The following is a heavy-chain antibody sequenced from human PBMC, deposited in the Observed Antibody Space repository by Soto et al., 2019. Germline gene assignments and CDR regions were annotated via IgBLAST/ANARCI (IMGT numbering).Heavy chain of an antibody. J-gene: IGHJ4*02. CDR3: AKGWTYYRQAFDY. V-gene: IGHV5-51*01. Sequence: GESQQVSCKASGYSFANYWVVWMSQMNGKGLEWMGIISPGDSDTRYSPSFQGQVTISADKSISTAYLQWSSLKASDTSIYYCAKGWTYYRQAFDYWGQGTLVSVSS. CDR2: ISPGDSDT. CDR1: GYSFANYW. D-gene: IGHD1-26*01.